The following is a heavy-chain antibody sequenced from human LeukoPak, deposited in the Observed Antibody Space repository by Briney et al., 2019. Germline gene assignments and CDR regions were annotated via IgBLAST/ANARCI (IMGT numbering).Heavy chain of an antibody. Sequence: GGSLRLSCAASGFSFSDYHMNWVRQAPGKGLEWVSYISPRGDTIHFADSVKGRFTISRDNSKYTLFLQMNSLRAEDTAVYYCARGTGDSDYWGQGTLVTVSS. CDR2: ISPRGDTI. CDR3: ARGTGDSDY. CDR1: GFSFSDYH. D-gene: IGHD1-1*01. J-gene: IGHJ4*02. V-gene: IGHV3-11*04.